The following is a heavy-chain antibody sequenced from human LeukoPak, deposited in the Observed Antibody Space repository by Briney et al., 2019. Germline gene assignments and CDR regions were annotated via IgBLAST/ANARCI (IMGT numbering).Heavy chain of an antibody. CDR3: ARAILSGYPDS. Sequence: PGGSLRLSCAASGFPLSSYAMSWVRQASGKGLEWVSATSSSDPGTYYADSVRGRFTISRDNSKNTLYLQLNSLRVEDAGVYYCARAILSGYPDSWGQGTLVIVFS. D-gene: IGHD3-3*01. V-gene: IGHV3-23*01. CDR1: GFPLSSYA. CDR2: TSSSDPGT. J-gene: IGHJ4*02.